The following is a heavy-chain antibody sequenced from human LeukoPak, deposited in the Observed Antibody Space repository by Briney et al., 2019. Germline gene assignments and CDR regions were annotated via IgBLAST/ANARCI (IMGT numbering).Heavy chain of an antibody. CDR2: INPNSGGT. D-gene: IGHD6-19*01. J-gene: IGHJ3*02. CDR3: ARDLDENSSGWYYGAFDI. Sequence: VASVKVSCKASGYTFTGYYMHWVRQAPGQGLEWMGWINPNSGGTNYAQKFQGRVTMTRDTSISTAYMELSRLRSDDTAVYYCARDLDENSSGWYYGAFDIWGQGTMVTVSS. V-gene: IGHV1-2*02. CDR1: GYTFTGYY.